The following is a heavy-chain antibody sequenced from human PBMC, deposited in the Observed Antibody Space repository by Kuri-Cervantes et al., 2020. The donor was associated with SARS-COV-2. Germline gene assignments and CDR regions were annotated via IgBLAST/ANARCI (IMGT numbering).Heavy chain of an antibody. CDR1: GGSFSGYY. D-gene: IGHD3-10*01. Sequence: SVPLSLTCAVYGGSFSGYYWSWIRQPPGKGLEWIGEINHSGSTNYNPSLKSRVTISVDTSKNQFSLKLSSVTAADTAVYYCHGGGPAYYGSGSYFDAFDIWGQGTIVTVSS. CDR2: INHSGST. J-gene: IGHJ3*02. CDR3: HGGGPAYYGSGSYFDAFDI. V-gene: IGHV4-34*01.